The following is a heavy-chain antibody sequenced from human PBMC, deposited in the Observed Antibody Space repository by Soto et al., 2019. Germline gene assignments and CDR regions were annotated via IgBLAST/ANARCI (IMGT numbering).Heavy chain of an antibody. D-gene: IGHD2-2*01. Sequence: XSVQVCFKTSCYTFSNYGITWVRQAPGQPLEWLGWISLYSDGTNYAQKFQGRVSMTTDTSTTTAYMELRSLRSDDTAVYYCARVVPGAEAWFGPWGQGTLVTVSS. V-gene: IGHV1-18*01. J-gene: IGHJ5*02. CDR1: CYTFSNYG. CDR2: ISLYSDGT. CDR3: ARVVPGAEAWFGP.